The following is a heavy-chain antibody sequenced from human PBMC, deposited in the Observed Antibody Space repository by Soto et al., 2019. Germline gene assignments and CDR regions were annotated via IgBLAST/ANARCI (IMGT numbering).Heavy chain of an antibody. J-gene: IGHJ4*02. CDR2: IWYDGSDK. CDR1: GFTFNTYG. Sequence: HPGGSLRLSCAASGFTFNTYGMHWVRQAPGKGLEWVAVIWYDGSDKYYADSVKGRFTVSRDNSKNTLYLQMNSLRVEDTAVYYCARRPGTPAAADYWGQGTPVTVSS. D-gene: IGHD6-13*01. CDR3: ARRPGTPAAADY. V-gene: IGHV3-33*01.